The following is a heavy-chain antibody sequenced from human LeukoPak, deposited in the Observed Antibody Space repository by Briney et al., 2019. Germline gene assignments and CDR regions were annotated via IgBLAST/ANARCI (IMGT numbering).Heavy chain of an antibody. CDR3: AREPSPRIYYYYYMDV. Sequence: ASVKVSCKASGYTFTGYYMHWVRQAPGQGLEWMGWINPNSGGTNYAQKFQGRVTMTRDTSISTAYMELSRLRSEDTAVYYCAREPSPRIYYYYYMDVWGKGTTVTVSS. CDR2: INPNSGGT. D-gene: IGHD3-10*01. J-gene: IGHJ6*03. V-gene: IGHV1-2*02. CDR1: GYTFTGYY.